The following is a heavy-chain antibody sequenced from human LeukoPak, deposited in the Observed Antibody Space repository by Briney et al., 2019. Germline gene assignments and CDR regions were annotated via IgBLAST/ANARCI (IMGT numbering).Heavy chain of an antibody. V-gene: IGHV3-30*03. CDR1: GFTFSSYG. D-gene: IGHD1-26*01. CDR2: ISYDGNNK. CDR3: ARASGNYLYYFDY. Sequence: QSGGSLRLSCAASGFTFSSYGVHWVRQAPGKGLEWVAVISYDGNNKYYADSVKGRFTISRDTSKNTLYLQMNSLRAEDTAVYYCARASGNYLYYFDYWGQGTLVTVSS. J-gene: IGHJ4*02.